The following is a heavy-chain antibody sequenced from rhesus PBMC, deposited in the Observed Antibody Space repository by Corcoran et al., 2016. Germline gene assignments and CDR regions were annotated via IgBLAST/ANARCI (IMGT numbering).Heavy chain of an antibody. J-gene: IGHJ4*01. CDR1: GGSISDSYR. CDR2: IYGSSAST. CDR3: ARASGTEVAWVFDY. V-gene: IGHV4S10*01. Sequence: QVQLQESGPGVVKPSETLSLTCAVSGGSISDSYRWGWIRQPPGKGLEWIGYIYGSSASTNYNPSLKSRVTISKDTSKNQFSLKLSSVTAADTAVYYCARASGTEVAWVFDYWGQGVLVTVSS. D-gene: IGHD3-22*01.